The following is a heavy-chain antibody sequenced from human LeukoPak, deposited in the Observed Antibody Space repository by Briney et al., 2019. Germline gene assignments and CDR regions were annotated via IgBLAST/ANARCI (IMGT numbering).Heavy chain of an antibody. CDR3: AKDKRGGYSGYGPVHYYGMDV. J-gene: IGHJ6*02. CDR2: ISGSGGST. V-gene: IGHV3-23*01. CDR1: GFTFSSYA. Sequence: GGSLRLSCAASGFTFSSYAMSWVRQAPGKALEWVSTISGSGGSTYYADSVKGRFTISRDNSKNTLYLQMNSLRAEDTAVYYCAKDKRGGYSGYGPVHYYGMDVWGQGTTVTVSS. D-gene: IGHD5-12*01.